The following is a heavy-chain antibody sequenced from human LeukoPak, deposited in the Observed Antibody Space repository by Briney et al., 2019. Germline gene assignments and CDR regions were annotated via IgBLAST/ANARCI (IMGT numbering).Heavy chain of an antibody. J-gene: IGHJ4*02. D-gene: IGHD3-22*01. V-gene: IGHV3-7*01. CDR3: ARSGSYYDSSGYYFDY. CDR2: IKDVGSEK. CDR1: GFTFSTYW. Sequence: GGFLRLSCAASGFTFSTYWMSWVRQAPGKGLEWVANIKDVGSEKYYVDSVKGRFTISRDNARNSLYLQMNSLRAEDTAVYYCARSGSYYDSSGYYFDYWGQGALVTVSS.